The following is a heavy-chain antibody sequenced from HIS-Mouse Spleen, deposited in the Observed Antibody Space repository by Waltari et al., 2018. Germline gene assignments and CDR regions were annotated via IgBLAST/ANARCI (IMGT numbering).Heavy chain of an antibody. D-gene: IGHD6-13*01. J-gene: IGHJ4*02. Sequence: QVQLVQSGAEVKKPGASVKVSCKASGYTFTGYYMHWVRQAPGQGLEWSGWNNPNGGGTKDAQKVQGRVTMTRDTSISTAYMGLSRLRADDTAVYYCARSPSGSSWYDYWGQGTLVTVSS. V-gene: IGHV1-2*02. CDR3: ARSPSGSSWYDY. CDR1: GYTFTGYY. CDR2: NNPNGGGT.